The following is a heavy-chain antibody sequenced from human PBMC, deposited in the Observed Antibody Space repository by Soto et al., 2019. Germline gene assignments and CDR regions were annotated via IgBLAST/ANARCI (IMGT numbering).Heavy chain of an antibody. V-gene: IGHV1-69*08. CDR1: GGTFSSYT. CDR3: ARDPPLRGEVWDYYYYYGMDV. J-gene: IGHJ6*02. CDR2: IIPILGIA. Sequence: QVQLVQSGAEVKKPGSSVKVSCKASGGTFSSYTISWVRQAPGQGLEWMGRIIPILGIANYAQKFQGRVTITADKSTSTAYMELSRLRTEDTAVYYCARDPPLRGEVWDYYYYYGMDVWGQGTTVTVSS. D-gene: IGHD3-16*01.